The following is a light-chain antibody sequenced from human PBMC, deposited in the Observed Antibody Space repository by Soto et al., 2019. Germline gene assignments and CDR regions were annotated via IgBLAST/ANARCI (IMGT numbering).Light chain of an antibody. CDR2: KAS. V-gene: IGKV1-5*03. CDR3: QQYNSYWT. Sequence: DIQMTQSPSTLSASVGDRVTITCRASQSISSWLAWYQQKPGKAPKLLIYKASSLERWVPSRFSGSGSGTEFTLTISSPQPDDFATCYCQQYNSYWTFGQWTKGEIK. CDR1: QSISSW. J-gene: IGKJ1*01.